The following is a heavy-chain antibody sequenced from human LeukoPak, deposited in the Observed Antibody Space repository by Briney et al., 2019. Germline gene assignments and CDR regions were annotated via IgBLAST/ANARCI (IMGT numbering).Heavy chain of an antibody. CDR1: GFTFSSYG. D-gene: IGHD5-12*01. CDR2: IWYDGSNK. CDR3: ARGATIGYSGYDYFDY. J-gene: IGHJ4*02. Sequence: PGGSLRLSCAASGFTFSSYGMHWVRQAAGKGLEWVAVIWYDGSNKYYADSVKGRFTISRDNSKNTLYLQMNSLRAEDTAVYYCARGATIGYSGYDYFDYWGQGTLVTVSS. V-gene: IGHV3-33*01.